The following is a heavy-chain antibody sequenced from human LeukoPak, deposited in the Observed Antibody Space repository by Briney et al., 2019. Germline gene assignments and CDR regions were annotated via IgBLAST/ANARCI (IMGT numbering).Heavy chain of an antibody. V-gene: IGHV4-34*01. D-gene: IGHD6-6*01. CDR1: GGSFSGYY. J-gene: IGHJ4*02. Sequence: SETLSLTCAVYGGSFSGYYWGWIRQPPGKGLEWIGEINHSGSTNYNPSLKSRVTISVDTSKNQFSLKLSSVTAADTAVYYCARGQPGSSSSFDYWGQGTLVTVSS. CDR3: ARGQPGSSSSFDY. CDR2: INHSGST.